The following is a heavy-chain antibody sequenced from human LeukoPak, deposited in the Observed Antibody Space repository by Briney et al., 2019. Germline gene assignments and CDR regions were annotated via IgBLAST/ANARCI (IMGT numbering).Heavy chain of an antibody. V-gene: IGHV3-30-3*01. CDR3: AKDRGGAYYESSVDI. Sequence: GGSLRLSCAASGFTFSTYAMYWVRQAPGKGLEWVAIVSYDGSIEYYADSVKGRFTISRDNSKNTLYLQMNSLRAEDTAVYYCAKDRGGAYYESSVDIWGQGTMVTVSS. CDR1: GFTFSTYA. CDR2: VSYDGSIE. D-gene: IGHD3-22*01. J-gene: IGHJ3*02.